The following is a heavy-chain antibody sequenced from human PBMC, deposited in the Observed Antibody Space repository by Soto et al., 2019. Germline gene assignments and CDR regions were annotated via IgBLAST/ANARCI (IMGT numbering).Heavy chain of an antibody. Sequence: QVQLVESGGGVVQPGRSLRLSCAASGFTFSSYGMHWVRQAPGKGLEWVAVISYDGSNKYYADSVKGRFTISRDNSKNTLYLQMNSPRAEDTAVYYSAKETYSGQLDYWGQGTLVTVSS. CDR2: ISYDGSNK. CDR1: GFTFSSYG. V-gene: IGHV3-30*18. J-gene: IGHJ4*02. D-gene: IGHD2-15*01. CDR3: AKETYSGQLDY.